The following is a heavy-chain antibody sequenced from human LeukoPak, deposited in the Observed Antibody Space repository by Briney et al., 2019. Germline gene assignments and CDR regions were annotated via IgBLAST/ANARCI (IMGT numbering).Heavy chain of an antibody. D-gene: IGHD4-17*01. Sequence: SETLSLTCTVSGGSISSYYWSWIRQPPGKGLEWIGYIYYSGSTNYNPSLKSRVTISVDTSKNQFSLKLSSVTAADTAVYYCARGDYGDYYVDAFDIWGQGTMVTVSS. V-gene: IGHV4-59*01. CDR3: ARGDYGDYYVDAFDI. CDR1: GGSISSYY. CDR2: IYYSGST. J-gene: IGHJ3*02.